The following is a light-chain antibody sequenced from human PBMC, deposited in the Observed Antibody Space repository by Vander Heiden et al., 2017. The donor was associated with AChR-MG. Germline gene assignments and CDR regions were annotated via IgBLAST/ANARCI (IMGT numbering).Light chain of an antibody. CDR1: NSNIGAGYD. CDR2: DNN. J-gene: IGLJ2*01. V-gene: IGLV1-40*01. Sequence: QSVLTQPPSVSGAPGQRVTISCTGGNSNIGAGYDVHWDQQVPGTAPKLRIYDNNSRPSGVPGRFSGSKSGTSASLAITGLRPEDEADYYCQSYDSNGVLFGGGTKLTVL. CDR3: QSYDSNGVL.